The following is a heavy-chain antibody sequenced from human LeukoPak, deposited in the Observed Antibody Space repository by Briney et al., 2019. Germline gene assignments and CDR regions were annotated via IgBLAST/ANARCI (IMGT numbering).Heavy chain of an antibody. CDR1: GGSISSSSYY. CDR2: VYYSGST. V-gene: IGHV4-39*01. CDR3: ARRKGYCSSTSCYRGFDY. J-gene: IGHJ4*02. Sequence: AETLSLTCTVCGGSISSSSYYWGWIRQPPGKGLEWIGSVYYSGSTYYNSSRKSRFTIAVYTSKNPFSLKLSSVTAAHTAVYYCARRKGYCSSTSCYRGFDYWGQGTLVTVSS. D-gene: IGHD2-2*02.